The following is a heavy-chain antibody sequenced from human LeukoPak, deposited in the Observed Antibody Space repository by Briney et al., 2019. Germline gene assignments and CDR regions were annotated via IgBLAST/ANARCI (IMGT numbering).Heavy chain of an antibody. CDR1: GYTLTELS. CDR3: ATVFNQGYENSGFRFDY. CDR2: FDPEDGET. J-gene: IGHJ4*02. Sequence: GASVKVSCKVSGYTLTELSMHWVRQAPGKGLEWMGGFDPEDGETTYAQKFQGRVTMTEDTSTDTAYMELSSLRSEDTAVYYCATVFNQGYENSGFRFDYWGQGTLVTVSS. V-gene: IGHV1-24*01. D-gene: IGHD3-22*01.